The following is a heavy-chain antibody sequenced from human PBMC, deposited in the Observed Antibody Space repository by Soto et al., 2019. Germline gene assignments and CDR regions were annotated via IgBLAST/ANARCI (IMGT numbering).Heavy chain of an antibody. D-gene: IGHD6-13*01. J-gene: IGHJ4*02. V-gene: IGHV4-30-4*08. CDR3: ARYNAASGTYYFDF. Sequence: SETLSLTCTVSGASVSSNNYYWTWIRQPPGRGLEWIGYIYSSGAAYYNPSLKSRVTISVDISKSQFSLRLTSVTAADTAVYYCARYNAASGTYYFDFWGQGALVTVSS. CDR2: IYSSGAA. CDR1: GASVSSNNYY.